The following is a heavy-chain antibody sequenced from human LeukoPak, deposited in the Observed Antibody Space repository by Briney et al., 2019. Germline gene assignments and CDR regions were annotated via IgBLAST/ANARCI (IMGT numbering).Heavy chain of an antibody. D-gene: IGHD1-26*01. CDR1: GFTFSSYA. Sequence: TGGSLRLSCAASGFTFSSYATSWVRQAPGKGLEWVSAISGSGGSTYYADSVKGRFTISRDNAKNSVYLQMSSLRVDDTAFYYCARRSVAGATTGYYYDSWGQGTLVTVSS. CDR3: ARRSVAGATTGYYYDS. J-gene: IGHJ4*02. V-gene: IGHV3-23*01. CDR2: ISGSGGST.